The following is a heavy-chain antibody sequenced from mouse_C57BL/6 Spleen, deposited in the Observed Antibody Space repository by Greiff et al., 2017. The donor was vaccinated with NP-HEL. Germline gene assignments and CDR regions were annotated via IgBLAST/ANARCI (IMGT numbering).Heavy chain of an antibody. CDR2: IDPETGGT. CDR1: GYTFTDYE. D-gene: IGHD2-4*01. V-gene: IGHV1-15*01. Sequence: QVQLKESGAELVRPGASVTLSCKASGYTFTDYEMHWVKQTPVHGLEWIGAIDPETGGTAYNQKFKGKAILTADTSSSTAYMELRSLTSEDSAVYYCTRGRIRYAAMDYWGQGTSVTVSS. CDR3: TRGRIRYAAMDY. J-gene: IGHJ4*01.